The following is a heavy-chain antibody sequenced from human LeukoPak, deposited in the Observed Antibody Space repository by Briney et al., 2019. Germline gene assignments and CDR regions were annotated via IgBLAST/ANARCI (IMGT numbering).Heavy chain of an antibody. D-gene: IGHD3-22*01. CDR2: TYYRSKWYN. Sequence: SQTLSLTCAISGDSVSSNSAAWNWIRQSPSRGLEWLGRTYYRSKWYNDYALSVKSRITINPDTTKNQFSLQLNSVTPEGTAVYYCARSPEAYDSCGCDYWGQGTLVTVSS. V-gene: IGHV6-1*01. J-gene: IGHJ4*02. CDR1: GDSVSSNSAA. CDR3: ARSPEAYDSCGCDY.